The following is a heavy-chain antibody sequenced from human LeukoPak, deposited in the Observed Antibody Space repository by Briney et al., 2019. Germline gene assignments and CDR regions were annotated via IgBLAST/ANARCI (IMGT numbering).Heavy chain of an antibody. CDR3: ARLGLTGFDP. Sequence: SETLSLTCTVSGGSISTYYGSWIRQPPGKGLEWIGYIYYSGSTNYNPSLESRVTISVDTSKYQFSLKLRSVTAADTAVYYCARLGLTGFDPWGQGTLVTVSS. D-gene: IGHD3-16*01. J-gene: IGHJ5*02. V-gene: IGHV4-59*01. CDR2: IYYSGST. CDR1: GGSISTYY.